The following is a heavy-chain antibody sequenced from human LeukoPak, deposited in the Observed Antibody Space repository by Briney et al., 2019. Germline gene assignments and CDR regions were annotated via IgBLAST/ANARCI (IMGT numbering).Heavy chain of an antibody. D-gene: IGHD1-1*01. J-gene: IGHJ4*02. CDR1: EFSVGSNY. CDR2: IYSGGST. CDR3: ARGGTADY. Sequence: GGSLRLSCAASEFSVGSNYMTWVRQAPGKGLEWVSLIYSGGSTYYADSVKGRFTISRDNSKNTLYLQMNSLRAEDTAVYYCARGGTADYWGQGTLVTVSS. V-gene: IGHV3-66*01.